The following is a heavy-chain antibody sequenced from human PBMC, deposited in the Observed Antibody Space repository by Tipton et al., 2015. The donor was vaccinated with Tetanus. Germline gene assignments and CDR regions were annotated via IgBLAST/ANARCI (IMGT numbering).Heavy chain of an antibody. CDR1: GFTFSSYS. V-gene: IGHV3-21*04. Sequence: SLRLSCAASGFTFSSYSMNWVRQAPGKGLEWVSSISSSSSYIYYADSVKGRFTISRDNSKNTLYLQMNSLRAGDTAVYYCAKVWDIVVVVAATDYWGQGTLVTVSS. D-gene: IGHD2-15*01. CDR2: ISSSSSYI. J-gene: IGHJ4*02. CDR3: AKVWDIVVVVAATDY.